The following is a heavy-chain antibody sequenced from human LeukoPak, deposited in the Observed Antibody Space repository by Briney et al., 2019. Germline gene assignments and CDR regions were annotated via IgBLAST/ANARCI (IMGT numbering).Heavy chain of an antibody. CDR2: INSDGSST. Sequence: GGSLRLSCAASGFTFSSYWMHWVRQAPGKGLVWVSRINSDGSSTSYADSVRGRFSISRDNAKNTLYLQMNSLRAEDTAVYYCARVGGHYGDEKDYYYYYYMDVWGKGTTVTVSS. CDR3: ARVGGHYGDEKDYYYYYYMDV. J-gene: IGHJ6*03. V-gene: IGHV3-74*01. D-gene: IGHD4-17*01. CDR1: GFTFSSYW.